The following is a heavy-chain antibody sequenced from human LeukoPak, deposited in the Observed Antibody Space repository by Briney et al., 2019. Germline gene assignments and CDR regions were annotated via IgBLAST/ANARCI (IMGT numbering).Heavy chain of an antibody. CDR3: ARDVGADIYYYYMEV. D-gene: IGHD1-26*01. Sequence: PGGSLRLSCAASLFTLSSYLKQTVRQTPGKGLVWVSRINSDGTKTTYADSVKGRFTISRDNAKNTLYLQMNSLRAEDTAVYYCARDVGADIYYYYMEVWGKGTTVIVSS. CDR1: LFTLSSYL. CDR2: INSDGTKT. J-gene: IGHJ6*03. V-gene: IGHV3-74*01.